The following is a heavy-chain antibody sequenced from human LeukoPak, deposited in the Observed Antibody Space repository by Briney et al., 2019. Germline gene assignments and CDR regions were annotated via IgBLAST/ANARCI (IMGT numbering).Heavy chain of an antibody. CDR3: ARDLGYSYGYNWFDP. D-gene: IGHD5-18*01. V-gene: IGHV1-18*01. Sequence: ASVKVSCKASGYTFTSYGISWVRQAPGQGLEWMGWISAYNGNTNYAQKLQGRVTMTTDTSTSTAYMELRSLRSDDTAVYYRARDLGYSYGYNWFDPWGQGTLVTVSS. CDR1: GYTFTSYG. CDR2: ISAYNGNT. J-gene: IGHJ5*02.